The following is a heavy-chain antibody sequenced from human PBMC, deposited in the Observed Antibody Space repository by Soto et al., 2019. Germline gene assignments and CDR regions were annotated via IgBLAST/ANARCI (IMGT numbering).Heavy chain of an antibody. CDR3: ANMGRDGYCSGGSCLFFDY. CDR2: INHSGST. D-gene: IGHD2-15*01. V-gene: IGHV4-34*01. J-gene: IGHJ4*02. Sequence: SETLSLTCAVYGGSFSGYYWSWIRQPPGKGLEWIGEINHSGSTNYNPSLKSRVTISVDTSKNQFSLKLSSVTAADTAVYYCANMGRDGYCSGGSCLFFDYWGQGTLVTVSS. CDR1: GGSFSGYY.